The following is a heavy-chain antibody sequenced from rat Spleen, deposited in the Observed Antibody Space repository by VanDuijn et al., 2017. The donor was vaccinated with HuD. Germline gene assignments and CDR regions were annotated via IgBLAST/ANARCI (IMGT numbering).Heavy chain of an antibody. J-gene: IGHJ1*01. D-gene: IGHD5-1*01. CDR1: GFTFSNYD. CDR3: ARHPQLGVFWYFDF. CDR2: ISYDGSST. Sequence: EVQLVESGGGLVQPGRSMKLSCVASGFTFSNYDMAWVRQAPKKGLEWVATISYDGSSTYYRDSVKGRFTISRDNAKSSLYLQMDGLRSEDTATYYCARHPQLGVFWYFDFWGPGTMVTVSS. V-gene: IGHV5-7*01.